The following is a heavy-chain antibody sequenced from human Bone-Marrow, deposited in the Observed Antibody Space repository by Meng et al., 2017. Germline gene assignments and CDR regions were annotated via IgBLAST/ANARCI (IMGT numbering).Heavy chain of an antibody. CDR2: IDPKSGDT. J-gene: IGHJ4*02. CDR3: ARDLVRTAMVGVFDY. CDR1: GYTFPDYW. Sequence: GELGQSGAEVKKPGASVKVSCKASGYTFPDYWLHWVRRAPGQGLEWMGRIDPKSGDTHYAQRFQGRVTMTGDTSISTAYMELSGLRSDDTAVYYCARDLVRTAMVGVFDYWGQGTLVTVFS. V-gene: IGHV1-2*06. D-gene: IGHD5-18*01.